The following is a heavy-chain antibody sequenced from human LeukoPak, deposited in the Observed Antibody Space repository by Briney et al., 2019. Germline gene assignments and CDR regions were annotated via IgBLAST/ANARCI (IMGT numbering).Heavy chain of an antibody. V-gene: IGHV3-23*01. CDR1: GFTFSSYA. Sequence: GGSLRLSCAASGFTFSSYAMSWVRQAPGKGLEWVSSISGSGTNTYYADSVKGRFTISRDNSKNTLYLQMNILRAEDTAVYYCARERGSYDYWGQGTLVTVSS. CDR3: ARERGSYDY. CDR2: ISGSGTNT. D-gene: IGHD3-16*01. J-gene: IGHJ4*02.